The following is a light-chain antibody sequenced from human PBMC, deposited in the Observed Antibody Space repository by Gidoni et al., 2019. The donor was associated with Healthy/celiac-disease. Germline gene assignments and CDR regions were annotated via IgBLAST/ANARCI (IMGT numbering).Light chain of an antibody. CDR3: SSYTSSSTLEV. Sequence: QSALTQPASVSGSPGQSITISCPGTSSDVGGYNYVSWYQQHPGKAPKLMIYEVSNRPSGVPDRFSGSKSGNTASLTISGLQAEDEADYYCSSYTSSSTLEVFGGGTKLTVL. V-gene: IGLV2-14*01. CDR2: EVS. CDR1: SSDVGGYNY. J-gene: IGLJ3*02.